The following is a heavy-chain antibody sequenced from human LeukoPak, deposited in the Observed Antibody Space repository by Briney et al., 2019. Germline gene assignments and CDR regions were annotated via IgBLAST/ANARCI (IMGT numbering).Heavy chain of an antibody. D-gene: IGHD2-21*02. V-gene: IGHV1-24*01. CDR1: GYTLTELS. J-gene: IGHJ2*01. CDR2: FDPEDGET. CDR3: ARRGPPLHIVVVTAHSYWYFDL. Sequence: ASVKVSCKVSGYTLTELSMHWVRQAPGKGLEWMGGFDPEDGETIYAQKFQGRVTMTEDTSTDTAYTELSSLRSEDTAVYYCARRGPPLHIVVVTAHSYWYFDLWGRGTLVTVSS.